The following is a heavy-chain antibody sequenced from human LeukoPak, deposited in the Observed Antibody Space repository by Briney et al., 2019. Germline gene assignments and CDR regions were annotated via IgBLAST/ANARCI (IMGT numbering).Heavy chain of an antibody. CDR3: ARGLGTGAFDI. J-gene: IGHJ3*02. D-gene: IGHD3/OR15-3a*01. CDR1: GDSIFTTRYH. Sequence: SETLSLTCTVTGDSIFTTRYHWGWIRQPPGKGLEWIGSITYSGDTYENPSLESRVIISVDTSKNQFSLKLSSVTAADTAVYYCARGLGTGAFDIWGQGTMVTVSS. CDR2: ITYSGDT. V-gene: IGHV4-39*07.